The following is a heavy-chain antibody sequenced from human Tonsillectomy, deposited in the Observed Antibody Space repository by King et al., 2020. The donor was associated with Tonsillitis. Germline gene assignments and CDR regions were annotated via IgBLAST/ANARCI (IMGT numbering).Heavy chain of an antibody. J-gene: IGHJ5*02. CDR3: ARATRFDP. CDR1: GYSISSGHF. D-gene: IGHD1-26*01. V-gene: IGHV4-38-2*01. Sequence: VQLQESGPGLVKPSETLSLTCAVSGYSISSGHFWGWIRQPPGKGLEWSGSIYHSGITYYNPSLKSRVSISVDTSNNHFSLRLSSLTAADTAVYYCARATRFDPWGHGTLGTASS. CDR2: IYHSGIT.